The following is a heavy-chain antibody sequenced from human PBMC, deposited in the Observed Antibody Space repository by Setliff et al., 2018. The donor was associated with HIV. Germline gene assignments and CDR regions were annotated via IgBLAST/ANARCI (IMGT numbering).Heavy chain of an antibody. CDR3: AREWRYCSSTSCPVFDY. CDR2: IYYSGST. Sequence: SETLSLTCTVSGGSISSSSLYWGWIRQPPGKGLEWIGSIYYSGSTYYNPSLKSRVTISVDTSKNQFSLKLSSVTAADTAVYYCAREWRYCSSTSCPVFDYWGQGTLVT. J-gene: IGHJ4*02. D-gene: IGHD2-2*01. V-gene: IGHV4-39*07. CDR1: GGSISSSSLY.